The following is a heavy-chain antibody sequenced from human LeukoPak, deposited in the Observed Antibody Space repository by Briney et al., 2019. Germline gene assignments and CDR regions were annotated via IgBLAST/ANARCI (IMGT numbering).Heavy chain of an antibody. CDR1: GFTVSSNY. J-gene: IGHJ4*02. V-gene: IGHV3-66*01. Sequence: HPGGSLRLSCAASGFTVSSNYMSWVRQAPGKGLEWVSIIYSGGSTYYTDSVRGRFIISRDISKNTLYLQMNSLRAEDTAVYYCARVGDCGRASCYAIDYWGQGTLVTVSS. CDR2: IYSGGST. CDR3: ARVGDCGRASCYAIDY. D-gene: IGHD2-2*01.